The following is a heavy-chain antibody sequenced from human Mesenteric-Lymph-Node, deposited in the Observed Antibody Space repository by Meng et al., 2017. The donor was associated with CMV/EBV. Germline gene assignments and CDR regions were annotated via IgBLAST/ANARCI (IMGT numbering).Heavy chain of an antibody. V-gene: IGHV3-11*04. CDR2: ISNSGSNI. Sequence: GESLKISCAASGFTFSDYYMSWIRQAPGKGLEWVSYISNSGSNIYYADSVKGRFTISRDNAKNSLFLQMTSLRAEDTAVYYCARDAVTKGYYHYTMDVWGQGTTVTVSS. CDR1: GFTFSDYY. CDR3: ARDAVTKGYYHYTMDV. D-gene: IGHD4-17*01. J-gene: IGHJ6*02.